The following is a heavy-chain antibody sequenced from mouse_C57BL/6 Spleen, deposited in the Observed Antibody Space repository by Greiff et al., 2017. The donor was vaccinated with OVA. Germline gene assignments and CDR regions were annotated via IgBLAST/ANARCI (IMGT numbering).Heavy chain of an antibody. CDR2: IWRGGST. J-gene: IGHJ4*01. Sequence: VQGVESGPGLVQPSQSLSITCTVSGFSLTSYGVHWVRQSPGKGLEWLGVIWRGGSTDYNAAFMSRLSITKDNSKSQVFFKMNSLQADDTAIYYCAKNCDYDGDAMDYWGQGTSVTVSS. CDR1: GFSLTSYG. V-gene: IGHV2-5*01. CDR3: AKNCDYDGDAMDY. D-gene: IGHD2-4*01.